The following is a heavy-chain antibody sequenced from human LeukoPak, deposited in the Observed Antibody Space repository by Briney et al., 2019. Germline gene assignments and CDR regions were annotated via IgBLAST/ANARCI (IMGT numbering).Heavy chain of an antibody. CDR2: IYPGDSDT. CDR3: ARRWYYGSGLLYFDY. J-gene: IGHJ4*02. CDR1: GYNFTSYW. V-gene: IGHV5-51*01. Sequence: GESLKISRKGSGYNFTSYWIGRVRPMPGNGVELMGIIYPGDSDTRYSPSFQGQVTISADKSISTAYLQRSSLKASDTAMYYCARRWYYGSGLLYFDYWGQGTLVTVSS. D-gene: IGHD3-10*01.